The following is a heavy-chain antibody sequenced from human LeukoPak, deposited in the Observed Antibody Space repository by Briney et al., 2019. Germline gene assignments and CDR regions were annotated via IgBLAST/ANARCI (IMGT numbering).Heavy chain of an antibody. J-gene: IGHJ6*03. CDR2: INQDESSQ. D-gene: IGHD2-15*01. Sequence: GGSLRLSCAASGFSFTTYWMGWVRQAPGKGLEWVANINQDESSQYYVDAVRGRLTISRDNAKNSLYLQMNSQRADDPALQYCARDGVVVVVAASLSRQKTYCYYYMDVWGKGTTVTVSS. V-gene: IGHV3-7*01. CDR3: ARDGVVVVVAASLSRQKTYCYYYMDV. CDR1: GFSFTTYW.